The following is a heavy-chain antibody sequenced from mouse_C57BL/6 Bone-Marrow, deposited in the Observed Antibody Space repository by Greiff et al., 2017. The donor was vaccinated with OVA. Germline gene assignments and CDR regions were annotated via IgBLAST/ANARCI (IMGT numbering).Heavy chain of an antibody. CDR3: ARHGVYYGSTWFAY. V-gene: IGHV5-6*02. CDR1: GFTFSSYG. Sequence: DVMLVESGRDLVKPGGSLKLSCAASGFTFSSYGMSWVRQTPDKRLEWVATISSGGSYTYYPDSVKGRFTISRDNAKNTLYLQMSSLKSEDTAMYYCARHGVYYGSTWFAYWGQGTLVTVSA. J-gene: IGHJ3*01. CDR2: ISSGGSYT. D-gene: IGHD1-1*01.